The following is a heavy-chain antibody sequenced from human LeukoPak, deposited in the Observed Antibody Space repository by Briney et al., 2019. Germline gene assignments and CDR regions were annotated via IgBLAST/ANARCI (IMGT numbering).Heavy chain of an antibody. CDR1: GFTFSSYA. CDR3: ARDTQPLYSGSYSGLGY. V-gene: IGHV3-30-3*01. J-gene: IGHJ4*02. Sequence: GGSLRLSCAASGFTFSSYAMHWVRQAPGKGLEWVAVISYDGSNKYYADSVKGRFTISRDNFKNTLYLQMNSLRAEDTAVYYCARDTQPLYSGSYSGLGYWGQGTLVTVSS. CDR2: ISYDGSNK. D-gene: IGHD1-26*01.